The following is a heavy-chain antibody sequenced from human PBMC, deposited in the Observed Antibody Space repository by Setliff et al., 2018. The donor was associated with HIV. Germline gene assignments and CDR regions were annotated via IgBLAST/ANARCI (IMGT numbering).Heavy chain of an antibody. CDR1: GGTFSSYA. Sequence: SVKVSCKASGGTFSSYAISWVRQAPGQGLEWMGGIIPIFGTANYAQKLQGRVTMTTDTSTSTAYMELRSLRSDDTAVYYCARDASTGWRTMGFDYWGQGTLVTVSS. CDR3: ARDASTGWRTMGFDY. D-gene: IGHD6-19*01. J-gene: IGHJ4*02. CDR2: IIPIFGTA. V-gene: IGHV1-69*05.